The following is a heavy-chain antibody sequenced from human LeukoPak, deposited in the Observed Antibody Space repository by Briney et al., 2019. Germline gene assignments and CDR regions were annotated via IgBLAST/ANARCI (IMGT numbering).Heavy chain of an antibody. CDR1: GFTFSSYA. D-gene: IGHD6-13*01. J-gene: IGHJ4*02. Sequence: GSLRLSCAASGFTFSSYAMSWARQAPGKGLEWVSAISGSGGSTYYADSVKGRFTISRDNAKNSLYLQMNSLRAEDTAVYYCARDLLSSSSTVWGQGTLVTVSS. CDR3: ARDLLSSSSTV. V-gene: IGHV3-23*01. CDR2: ISGSGGST.